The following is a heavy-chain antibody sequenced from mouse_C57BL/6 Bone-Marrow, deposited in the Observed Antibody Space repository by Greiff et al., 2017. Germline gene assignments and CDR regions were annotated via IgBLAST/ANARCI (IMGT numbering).Heavy chain of an antibody. CDR3: ASPWDGYYDWFAY. CDR1: GYTFTSYW. CDR2: IYPGSGST. D-gene: IGHD2-3*01. V-gene: IGHV1-55*01. Sequence: VQLQQPGAELVKPGASVKMSCKASGYTFTSYWITWVKQRPGQGLEWIGDIYPGSGSTNYNEKFKSKATLTVDTSSSPAYMQLSSLTSEDSAVYYCASPWDGYYDWFAYWGQGTLVTVSA. J-gene: IGHJ3*01.